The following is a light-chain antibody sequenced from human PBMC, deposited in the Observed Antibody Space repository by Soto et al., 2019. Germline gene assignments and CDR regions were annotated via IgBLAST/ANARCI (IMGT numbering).Light chain of an antibody. CDR2: GNS. V-gene: IGLV1-40*01. CDR3: QSYDISLSGYV. CDR1: SSNIGAGYD. J-gene: IGLJ1*01. Sequence: QSVLTQPPSVSGAPGQRVTISCTGSSSNIGAGYDVHWYQQLPGTAPKLLLYGNSNRPSGVPDRFSGSKSGTSASLAITGLQAEDEADYCCQSYDISLSGYVFGTGTKLTVL.